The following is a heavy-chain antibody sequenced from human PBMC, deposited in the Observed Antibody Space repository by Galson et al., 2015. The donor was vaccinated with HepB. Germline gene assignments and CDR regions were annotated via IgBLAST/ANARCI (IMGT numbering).Heavy chain of an antibody. CDR1: GYTFTSYY. J-gene: IGHJ6*02. CDR2: INPSGGST. D-gene: IGHD2-2*01. CDR3: ARDLVDPGGYYYYGMDV. Sequence: SVKVSCKASGYTFTSYYMHWVRQAPGQGLEWMGIINPSGGSTSYAQKFQGRVTMTRDTSTSTVYMELSSLRSEDTAVYYCARDLVDPGGYYYYGMDVWGQGTTVTVSS. V-gene: IGHV1-46*01.